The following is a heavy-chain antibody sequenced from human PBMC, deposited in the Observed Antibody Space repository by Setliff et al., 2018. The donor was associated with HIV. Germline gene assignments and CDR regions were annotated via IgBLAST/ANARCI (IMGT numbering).Heavy chain of an antibody. J-gene: IGHJ5*02. D-gene: IGHD2-2*01. CDR1: GYTFTGYY. CDR2: ISPYNGNT. Sequence: ASVKVSCKASGYTFTGYYMHWVRQAPGQGLEWMGWISPYNGNTNYAQKLQGRVTMTTDTSTSTAYMELRSLRSDDTAVYYCARGTTPLGWFDPWGQGTLVTVSS. CDR3: ARGTTPLGWFDP. V-gene: IGHV1-18*04.